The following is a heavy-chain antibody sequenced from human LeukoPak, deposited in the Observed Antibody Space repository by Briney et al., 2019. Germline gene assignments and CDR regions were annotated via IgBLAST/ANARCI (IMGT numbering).Heavy chain of an antibody. Sequence: PSETLSLTCTVSGGSISSGTYYWGWIRQPPGKGLEWIGSIYYGGSTYYNPSLKSRVTISVDTSKNQFSLKLSSVTAADTALYYCARRLSYYYYMDVWGKGTTVTVSS. J-gene: IGHJ6*03. V-gene: IGHV4-39*01. CDR2: IYYGGST. CDR3: ARRLSYYYYMDV. D-gene: IGHD3-16*01. CDR1: GGSISSGTYY.